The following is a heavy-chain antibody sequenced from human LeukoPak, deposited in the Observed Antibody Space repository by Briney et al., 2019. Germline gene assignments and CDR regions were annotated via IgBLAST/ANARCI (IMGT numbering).Heavy chain of an antibody. V-gene: IGHV3-7*03. Sequence: PGGSLRLSCAASGFTFSSYWMNWARQAPGKGLEWVASINHNGNVNYYVDSVKGRFTISRDNAKNSLYLQMNSLRAEDTAVYYCARARGYSGYESRYYYYGMDVWGQGTTVTVSS. CDR3: ARARGYSGYESRYYYYGMDV. D-gene: IGHD5-12*01. J-gene: IGHJ6*02. CDR2: INHNGNVN. CDR1: GFTFSSYW.